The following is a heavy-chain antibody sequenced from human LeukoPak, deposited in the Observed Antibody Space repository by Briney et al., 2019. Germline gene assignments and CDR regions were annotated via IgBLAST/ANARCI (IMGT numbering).Heavy chain of an antibody. Sequence: GGSLRLSCAASGFTFDNYAMNWVRQVPGRGLEWVSGINWNGRITEYADSVKDRFTISRQNTKNSLYLYMNNLGGEDTALYFCARGSVQLWLRDTYYYMDVWGKGTTVTVSS. CDR2: INWNGRIT. CDR3: ARGSVQLWLRDTYYYMDV. J-gene: IGHJ6*03. V-gene: IGHV3-20*04. D-gene: IGHD5-18*01. CDR1: GFTFDNYA.